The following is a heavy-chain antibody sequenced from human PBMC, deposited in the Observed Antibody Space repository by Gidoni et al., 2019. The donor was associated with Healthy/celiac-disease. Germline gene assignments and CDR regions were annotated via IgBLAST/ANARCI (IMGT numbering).Heavy chain of an antibody. J-gene: IGHJ4*02. D-gene: IGHD5-18*01. CDR1: RGSISSGSYY. CDR3: AGLWLHFDY. CDR2: IYTSGST. Sequence: LQPPAPGRFKLSPIPSPTSAVARGSISSGSYYWSWIRQPAGKGLEWIGRIYTSGSTNYNPSLKSRVTISVDTSKNQFSLKLSSVTAADTAVYYCAGLWLHFDYWGQGTLVTVSS. V-gene: IGHV4-61*02.